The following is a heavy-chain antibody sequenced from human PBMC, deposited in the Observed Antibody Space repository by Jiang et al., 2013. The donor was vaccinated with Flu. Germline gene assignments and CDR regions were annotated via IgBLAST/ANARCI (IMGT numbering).Heavy chain of an antibody. CDR3: ARGYSGTYKLGYYGLDV. J-gene: IGHJ6*02. Sequence: SGPGLVKPSQAVSLTCTVSGDSVTSDIFYWTWIRQHPGKGLELIGYIYRNGNTYYSPSLRSRVGISIDTSQRQVYLMLNSVTAADTAVYYCARGYSGTYKLGYYGLDVWGPGTTVTVSS. V-gene: IGHV4-31*03. CDR2: IYRNGNT. CDR1: GDSVTSDIFY. D-gene: IGHD3-10*01.